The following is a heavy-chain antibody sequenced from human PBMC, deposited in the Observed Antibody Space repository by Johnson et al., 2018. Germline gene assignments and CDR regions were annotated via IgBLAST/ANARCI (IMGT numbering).Heavy chain of an antibody. J-gene: IGHJ3*02. CDR1: GFTFSSYA. CDR3: ARDRVSYFDAFDI. V-gene: IGHV3-30-3*01. CDR2: ISYDGSNK. Sequence: QVQLVQSGGGVVQXGRSLRLXCAASGFTFSSYAMHWVRQAPGKGLEWVAVISYDGSNKYYADSVKGRFTISRDNSKNTLYLQRNSLRAEDTAVYYCARDRVSYFDAFDIWGQGTMVTVSS. D-gene: IGHD2-8*01.